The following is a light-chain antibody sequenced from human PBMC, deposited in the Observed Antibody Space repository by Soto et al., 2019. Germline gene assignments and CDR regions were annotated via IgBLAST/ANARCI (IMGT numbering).Light chain of an antibody. J-gene: IGKJ1*01. CDR1: QSVSSSR. CDR2: DAS. V-gene: IGKV3D-20*01. Sequence: EIVLTQSPGTLSLSPGERATLSCGASQSVSSSRLAWYQQKPALAPRLLIYDASSRATGIPDRFSGSGSGTDFTLTIRRLAPEDFAVYYCQHYGSSPPVTFGQGTKVDIK. CDR3: QHYGSSPPVT.